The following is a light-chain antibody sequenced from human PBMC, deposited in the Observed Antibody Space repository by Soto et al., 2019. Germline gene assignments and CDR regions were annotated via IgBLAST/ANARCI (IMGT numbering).Light chain of an antibody. V-gene: IGKV3-20*01. CDR1: QSVSSTY. CDR3: QRYDISPFP. CDR2: GAS. Sequence: EIVLTQSPGTLSLSPRERATLSCRASQSVSSTYLAWYQQKPGQAPRLLIYGASSRATGIPDRFSGSGSGTDLTLTISRLEPEDVAVYYCQRYDISPFPFGQGTKLEIK. J-gene: IGKJ2*01.